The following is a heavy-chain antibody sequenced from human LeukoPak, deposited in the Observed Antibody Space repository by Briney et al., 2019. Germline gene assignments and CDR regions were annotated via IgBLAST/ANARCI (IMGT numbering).Heavy chain of an antibody. CDR2: IKQDGSEK. J-gene: IGHJ4*02. CDR3: ASSGRSSAYDYSDY. D-gene: IGHD5-12*01. V-gene: IGHV3-7*01. Sequence: GGSLRLSCAASGFTFSNSWMSWVRQAPGKGLEWVANIKQDGSEKYYVDSVKGRFTISRDNAKNSLYLQVNSLRAEDTAVYYCASSGRSSAYDYSDYWGQGTLVTVSS. CDR1: GFTFSNSW.